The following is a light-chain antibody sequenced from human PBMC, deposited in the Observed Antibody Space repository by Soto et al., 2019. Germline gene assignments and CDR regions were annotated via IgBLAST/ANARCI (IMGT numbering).Light chain of an antibody. Sequence: DIQMIQSPSTLSASVGDRVTITCRASQSISSWLAWYQQKPGKAPKFLIYDASSLESGVPSRFSGSGSGTEFTLTISSLQPDDFATYYCQQYHSYPLTFGGGTKVDIK. V-gene: IGKV1-5*01. CDR3: QQYHSYPLT. CDR1: QSISSW. CDR2: DAS. J-gene: IGKJ4*01.